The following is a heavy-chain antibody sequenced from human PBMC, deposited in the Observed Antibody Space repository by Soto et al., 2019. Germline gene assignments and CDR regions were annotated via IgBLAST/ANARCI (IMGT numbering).Heavy chain of an antibody. CDR3: AKDFTPDSRWDIDY. Sequence: EVQLLESGGDLVHPGGSLRLSCAASGFNFSGYTMSWIRQAPGKGLEWVSSIFGGGGRTTFYSASVKRRFTISRDASQNTLFLQMSSLRGEDTAMYYCAKDFTPDSRWDIDYWGQGTLVTVSS. CDR2: IFGGGGRTT. CDR1: GFNFSGYT. J-gene: IGHJ4*02. V-gene: IGHV3-23*01. D-gene: IGHD1-26*01.